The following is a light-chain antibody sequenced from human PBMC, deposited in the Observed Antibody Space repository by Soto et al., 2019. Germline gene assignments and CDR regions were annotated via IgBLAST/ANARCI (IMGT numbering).Light chain of an antibody. CDR1: QSVDSY. Sequence: EIVLTQSPASLSLSPGERATLSCRASQSVDSYLVWYQQKPGQAPRLLIFGASTGDTGIPARFSGSGSGTEFTLTISSLQSEDCAIYYCQQYHTWPITFGGGTKVDIK. CDR2: GAS. J-gene: IGKJ4*01. CDR3: QQYHTWPIT. V-gene: IGKV3-15*01.